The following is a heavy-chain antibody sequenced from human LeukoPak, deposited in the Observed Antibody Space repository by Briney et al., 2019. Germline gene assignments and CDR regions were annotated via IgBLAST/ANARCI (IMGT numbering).Heavy chain of an antibody. Sequence: GGSLRLSCAASGFTFSSYWMHWVRQAPGKGLVWVSRINTAGSSTNYATSVKGRFTMSRDNAKNTLYLQMSRLTAEDTAVYYCVRGSAAAKNAFDVWGQGTMVSVSS. V-gene: IGHV3-74*01. CDR3: VRGSAAAKNAFDV. J-gene: IGHJ3*01. CDR2: INTAGSST. CDR1: GFTFSSYW. D-gene: IGHD6-13*01.